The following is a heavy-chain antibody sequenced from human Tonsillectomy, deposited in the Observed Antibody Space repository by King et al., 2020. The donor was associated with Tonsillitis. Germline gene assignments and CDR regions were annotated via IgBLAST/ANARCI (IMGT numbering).Heavy chain of an antibody. J-gene: IGHJ4*02. CDR1: GFTFSSYS. D-gene: IGHD3-3*01. CDR3: ARTYYDFWSGYSPEAPLFDY. CDR2: ISSSSSTI. Sequence: LVQSGGGLVQPGGSLRLSCAASGFTFSSYSMNWVRQAPGKGLEWVSYISSSSSTIYYADSVKGRFTISRDNAKNSLYLQMNSLRAEDTAVYYCARTYYDFWSGYSPEAPLFDYWGQGTLVTVSS. V-gene: IGHV3-48*01.